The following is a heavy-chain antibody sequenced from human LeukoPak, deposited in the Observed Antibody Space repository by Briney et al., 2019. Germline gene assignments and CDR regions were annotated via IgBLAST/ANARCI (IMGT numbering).Heavy chain of an antibody. CDR3: ATLYSLDY. D-gene: IGHD1-26*01. CDR1: GIPFRGYA. Sequence: GGSLRLSCVASGIPFRGYAMSWVRQAPGKGLQWVSSMSFTGEDIYYADSVKGRFTISRDNSKNTLYLQMNSLGAEDTAVYYCATLYSLDYWGQGTLVTVSS. V-gene: IGHV3-23*01. CDR2: MSFTGEDI. J-gene: IGHJ4*02.